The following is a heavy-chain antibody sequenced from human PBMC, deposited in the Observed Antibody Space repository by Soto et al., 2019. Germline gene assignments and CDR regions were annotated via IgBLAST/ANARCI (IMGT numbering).Heavy chain of an antibody. Sequence: KLPETLSLTCTVSGASPTSGSYYWSWIRQPPGKGLEWIGYIYSSGSTNYNPSLKSRVTTSVDTSKNQFSLKLSSVTAADTAVYYCASFGVGRWVAFDIWGQGTMVTVSS. V-gene: IGHV4-61*01. CDR2: IYSSGST. D-gene: IGHD3-3*01. CDR1: GASPTSGSYY. CDR3: ASFGVGRWVAFDI. J-gene: IGHJ3*02.